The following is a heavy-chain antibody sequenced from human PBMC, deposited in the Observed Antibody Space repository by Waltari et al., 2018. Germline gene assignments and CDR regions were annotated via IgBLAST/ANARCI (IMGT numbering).Heavy chain of an antibody. V-gene: IGHV3-13*01. J-gene: IGHJ4*02. Sequence: QATGKGLEWVSAIGTAGDTYYPGSVKGRFTISRENAKNSLYLQMNRLRAGDTAVYYCARGLGYCSSTSCYQEFDYWGQGTMVTVS. D-gene: IGHD2-2*01. CDR2: IGTAGDT. CDR3: ARGLGYCSSTSCYQEFDY.